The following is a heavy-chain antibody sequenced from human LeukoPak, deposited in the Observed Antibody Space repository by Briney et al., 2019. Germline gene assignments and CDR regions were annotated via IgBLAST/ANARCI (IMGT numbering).Heavy chain of an antibody. Sequence: GGSLRLSCAASGFTFSNYAMSWVRQAPGEGLEWVSAISNSGGTIHYADSVKGRFTISRDNSKNTLHLQMNSLTAEDTAVYHCAKGKGTGSYYYFDYWGQGTLVIVSS. D-gene: IGHD1-26*01. CDR3: AKGKGTGSYYYFDY. J-gene: IGHJ4*02. V-gene: IGHV3-23*01. CDR1: GFTFSNYA. CDR2: ISNSGGTI.